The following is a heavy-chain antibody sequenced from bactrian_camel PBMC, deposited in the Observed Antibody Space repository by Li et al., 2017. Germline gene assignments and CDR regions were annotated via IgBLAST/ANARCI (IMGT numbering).Heavy chain of an antibody. CDR2: ISSSGTGT. D-gene: IGHD7*01. CDR1: GFTFSTYW. Sequence: HVQLVESGGGSVQPGGSLRLSCAASGFTFSTYWMSWVRQAPGKGLEWVSTISSSGTGTYYSNSIKGRFTISRDNAKNTVYVQMNSLKSEDTAVYYCVADIGRGGGWFAYWGQGTQVTVS. CDR3: VADIGRGGGWFAY. V-gene: IGHV3S1*01. J-gene: IGHJ6*01.